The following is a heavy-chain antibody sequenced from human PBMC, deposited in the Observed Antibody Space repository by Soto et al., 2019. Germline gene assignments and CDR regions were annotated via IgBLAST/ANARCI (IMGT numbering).Heavy chain of an antibody. CDR1: GFTFSSYW. V-gene: IGHV3-7*01. CDR2: IKQDGSEK. CDR3: ARDVLRYFAWLLSINWFDP. Sequence: EVQLVESGGGLVQPGGSLRLSCAASGFTFSSYWMSWVRQAPGKGLEWVANIKQDGSEKYYVDSVKGRFTISRDNAKNSLYLQMNSLRAEDTAVYYCARDVLRYFAWLLSINWFDPWGQGTLVTVSS. D-gene: IGHD3-9*01. J-gene: IGHJ5*02.